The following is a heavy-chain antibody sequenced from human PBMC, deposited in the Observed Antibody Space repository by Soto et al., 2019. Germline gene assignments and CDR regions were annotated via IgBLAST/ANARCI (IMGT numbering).Heavy chain of an antibody. Sequence: QVQLVQSGAEVKKPGASVKVSCTASGYTFTSLDINWVREASGQGLEWMGWMSPNSGNTGYAQKFQDRVTMTRDTSTNTADMELSSLRSEDTAIYYCARGVNAGVDYWGQGPLVTVSS. D-gene: IGHD7-27*01. CDR3: ARGVNAGVDY. J-gene: IGHJ4*02. CDR1: GYTFTSLD. CDR2: MSPNSGNT. V-gene: IGHV1-8*01.